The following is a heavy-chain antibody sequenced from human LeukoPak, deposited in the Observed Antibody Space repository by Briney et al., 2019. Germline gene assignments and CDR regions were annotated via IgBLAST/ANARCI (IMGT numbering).Heavy chain of an antibody. CDR1: GFTFSSYG. CDR3: ARDVRELPASFDY. CDR2: IRYDGSNK. D-gene: IGHD1-26*01. V-gene: IGHV3-30*02. J-gene: IGHJ4*02. Sequence: GGSLRLSCAASGFTFSSYGMHWVRQAPGKGLEWVAFIRYDGSNKYYADSVKGRFTISRDNSKNTLYLQMNSLRAEDTAVYYCARDVRELPASFDYWGQGTLVTVSS.